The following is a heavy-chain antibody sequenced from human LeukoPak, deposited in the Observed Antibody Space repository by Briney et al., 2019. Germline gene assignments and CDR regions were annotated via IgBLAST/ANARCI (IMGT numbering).Heavy chain of an antibody. Sequence: PGGSLRLSCAASGFTFSSYSMNWVRQAPGKGLEWVSSISSSSYIYYADSVKGRFTISRDNAKNSLYLQMNSLRAEDTAVYYCAKDRCSNGIGCLYYYMDVWGKGTMVTISS. CDR3: AKDRCSNGIGCLYYYMDV. J-gene: IGHJ6*03. CDR2: ISSSSYI. V-gene: IGHV3-21*01. D-gene: IGHD2-8*01. CDR1: GFTFSSYS.